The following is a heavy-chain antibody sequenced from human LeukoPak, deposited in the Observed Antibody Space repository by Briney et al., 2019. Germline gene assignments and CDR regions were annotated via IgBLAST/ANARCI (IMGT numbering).Heavy chain of an antibody. V-gene: IGHV3-43*01. CDR1: GFTFDDYT. D-gene: IGHD4-17*01. CDR3: AKSKTAVTTGYLDY. CDR2: ISWDGGST. Sequence: GGSLRLSCAASGFTFDDYTMHWVRQAPGKGLEWVSLISWDGGSTYYADSVKGRFTISRDNSKNSLYLQMNSLRTEDTALYYRAKSKTAVTTGYLDYWGQGTLVTVSS. J-gene: IGHJ4*02.